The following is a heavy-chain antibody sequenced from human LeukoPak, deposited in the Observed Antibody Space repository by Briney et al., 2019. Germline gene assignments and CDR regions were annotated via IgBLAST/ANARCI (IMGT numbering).Heavy chain of an antibody. J-gene: IGHJ4*02. V-gene: IGHV1-2*02. CDR2: INPNSGGT. CDR3: ARDYSGYDLLLFDY. CDR1: GYTFTGYY. D-gene: IGHD5-12*01. Sequence: GASVKVSCKASGYTFTGYYMHWVRQAPGQGLEWMGWINPNSGGTNYAQKFQGRVTMTRDTSISTAYMELSRLRSDDTAVYYCARDYSGYDLLLFDYWGQGPLVTVSS.